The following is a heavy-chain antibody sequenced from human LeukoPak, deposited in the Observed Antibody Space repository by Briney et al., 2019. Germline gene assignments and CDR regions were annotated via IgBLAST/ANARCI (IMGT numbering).Heavy chain of an antibody. CDR1: GFTSDDYG. CDR3: ARGSEWELKPRGDYFDY. D-gene: IGHD1-26*01. V-gene: IGHV3-20*04. J-gene: IGHJ4*02. Sequence: PGGSLRLSCAASGFTSDDYGMTWVRQAPGKGLEWVSGINWNGDSTGYADSVKGRFTISRDNAKNFLYLQMNSLRAEDTALYYCARGSEWELKPRGDYFDYWGQGTLVTVSS. CDR2: INWNGDST.